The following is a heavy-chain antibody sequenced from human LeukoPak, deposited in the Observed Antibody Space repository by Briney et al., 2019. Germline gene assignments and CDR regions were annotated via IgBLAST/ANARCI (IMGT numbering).Heavy chain of an antibody. V-gene: IGHV4-61*02. D-gene: IGHD3-10*01. J-gene: IGHJ4*02. CDR2: IYTSGST. CDR3: ARVYYGSGSYYKDY. Sequence: PSETLSLTCTVSGGSISSGSYYWSWIRQPAGKGLEWIGRIYTSGSTNYNPSLKSRVTISVDTSKNQFSLKLSSVTAADTAVYYCARVYYGSGSYYKDYWGQGTLVTVSS. CDR1: GGSISSGSYY.